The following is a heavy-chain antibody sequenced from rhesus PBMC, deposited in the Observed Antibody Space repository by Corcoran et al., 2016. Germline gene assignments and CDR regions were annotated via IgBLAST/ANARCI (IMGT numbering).Heavy chain of an antibody. V-gene: IGHV3-136*01. CDR2: ISYPGKTI. CDR1: GFTFSSYD. Sequence: EVQLVESGGGLAQPGGSLRLSCAASGFTFSSYDMIWVRQAPGKGLEWFSYISYPGKTIYYAYSVQGRFTISRDNAKHSLSLRMSSLSAEDTAVYYCTREGYYFDYWGQGVLVPVSS. CDR3: TREGYYFDY. J-gene: IGHJ4*01.